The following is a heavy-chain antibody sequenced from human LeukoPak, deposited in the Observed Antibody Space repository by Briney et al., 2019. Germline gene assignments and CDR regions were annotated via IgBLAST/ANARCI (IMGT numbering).Heavy chain of an antibody. CDR2: IYHSGST. D-gene: IGHD6-19*01. Sequence: SETLSLTCSVSGGYISNYYWSWIRQPPGKGLEWIGSIYHSGSTYYNPSLKSRVTISLDMSKNQFSVKLSSVTAADTAVYYCARDRIAVADPPNWFDPWGQGILVTVSS. J-gene: IGHJ5*02. CDR3: ARDRIAVADPPNWFDP. CDR1: GGYISNYY. V-gene: IGHV4-59*12.